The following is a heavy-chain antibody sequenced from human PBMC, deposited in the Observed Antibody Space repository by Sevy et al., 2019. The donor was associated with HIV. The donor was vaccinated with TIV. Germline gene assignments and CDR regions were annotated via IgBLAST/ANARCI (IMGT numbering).Heavy chain of an antibody. J-gene: IGHJ4*02. CDR1: GLTFSSYA. CDR3: AKDGDSMPYCGGDCYSGFDY. Sequence: GGSLRLSCAASGLTFSSYAMSWVRQAPGKGLEWVSPISGSGGSTYYADSVKGRFTISRDNSKNTLYLQMNSLRAEDTAVYYCAKDGDSMPYCGGDCYSGFDYWGQGTLVTVSS. D-gene: IGHD2-21*02. CDR2: ISGSGGST. V-gene: IGHV3-23*01.